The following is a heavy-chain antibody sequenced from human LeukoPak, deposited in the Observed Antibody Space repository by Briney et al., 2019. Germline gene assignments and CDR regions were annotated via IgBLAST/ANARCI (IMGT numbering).Heavy chain of an antibody. J-gene: IGHJ4*02. V-gene: IGHV3-66*02. CDR2: IYSGGST. CDR1: GFSVSSNY. CDR3: ASRLRFPPFDY. Sequence: PGGSLRLSCVASGFSVSSNYMSWVRQAPGKGLEWVSVIYSGGSTYYADSVKGRFTISRDNSKNTLYLQMNSLRAEDTAVYYCASRLRFPPFDYWGQGTLVTVSS. D-gene: IGHD3-3*01.